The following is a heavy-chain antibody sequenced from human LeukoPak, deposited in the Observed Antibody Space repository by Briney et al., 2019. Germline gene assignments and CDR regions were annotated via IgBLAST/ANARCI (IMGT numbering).Heavy chain of an antibody. J-gene: IGHJ4*02. CDR3: ARGRTPEDY. CDR2: IYYSGST. V-gene: IGHV4-59*01. CDR1: GGSISSYY. Sequence: SETLSLTCTVSGGSISSYYWSWIRQPPGKGLEWIGYIYYSGSTNYNPSLKSRVTISVDTSKNQFSLKLSSVTAADTAVYYCARGRTPEDYWGQGTLVTVSS.